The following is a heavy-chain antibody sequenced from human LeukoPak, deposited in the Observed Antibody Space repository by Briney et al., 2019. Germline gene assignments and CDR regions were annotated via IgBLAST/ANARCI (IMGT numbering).Heavy chain of an antibody. J-gene: IGHJ3*02. CDR2: ISGSGGST. D-gene: IGHD5-12*01. Sequence: GGSLRLSCAASGFTLSNYAMSWVRQAPGKGLEWVSSISGSGGSTYYAESVEGRFTISRDNSKNTLYLQMNSLRAEDTAVYYCAKSTLATIDAFDIWGQGTMVTVSS. V-gene: IGHV3-23*01. CDR3: AKSTLATIDAFDI. CDR1: GFTLSNYA.